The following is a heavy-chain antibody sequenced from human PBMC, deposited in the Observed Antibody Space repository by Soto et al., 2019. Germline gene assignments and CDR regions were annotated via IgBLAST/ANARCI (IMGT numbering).Heavy chain of an antibody. CDR2: ISPYNGNT. D-gene: IGHD3-16*01. CDR1: GYTFTSSG. J-gene: IGHJ4*02. Sequence: QVQLVQSGAEVKKPGSSVKVSCKTSGYTFTSSGITWVRQARGQGLEWMGWISPYNGNTNYAQNLQGRVTMTPDTSTSTAYVELRSLKSDDTAVYYCARGYYDNYGYSRFDDRGQGTLVSVSS. CDR3: ARGYYDNYGYSRFDD. V-gene: IGHV1-18*01.